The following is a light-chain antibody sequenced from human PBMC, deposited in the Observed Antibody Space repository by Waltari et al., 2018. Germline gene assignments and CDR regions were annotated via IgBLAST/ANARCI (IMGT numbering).Light chain of an antibody. J-gene: IGKJ1*01. CDR3: HQHYTTPWT. CDR1: QSVLSTDNNQNY. CDR2: RAS. Sequence: DIVMTQSPDSLAVSLGERATINCKSSQSVLSTDNNQNYLTWYQQKPGPSPQLLIYRASTRESGVPARFIGSGSGTDFTLTISSLQAEDVAVYYCHQHYTTPWTFGQGTQVEL. V-gene: IGKV4-1*01.